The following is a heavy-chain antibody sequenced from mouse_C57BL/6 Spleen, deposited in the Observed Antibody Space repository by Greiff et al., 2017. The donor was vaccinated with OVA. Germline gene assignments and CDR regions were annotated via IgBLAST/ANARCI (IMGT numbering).Heavy chain of an antibody. J-gene: IGHJ4*01. D-gene: IGHD2-5*01. CDR1: GFTFRDYG. CDR2: ISSGSSTI. V-gene: IGHV5-17*01. CDR3: ARNSNYVADYAMDH. Sequence: EVPLVESGGGLVKPGGSLKLSCAASGFTFRDYGMHLVRQAPEKGLAWVAYISSGSSTIYYADTVKGRFTISRDNAKNPLFLKIASMKAEDTAMYYCARNSNYVADYAMDHGGQGTSVTVSS.